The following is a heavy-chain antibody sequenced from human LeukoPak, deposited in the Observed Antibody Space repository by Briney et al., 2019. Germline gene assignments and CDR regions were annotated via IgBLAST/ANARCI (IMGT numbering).Heavy chain of an antibody. D-gene: IGHD2-15*01. CDR2: IYYSGST. V-gene: IGHV4-30-4*01. J-gene: IGHJ5*02. CDR1: GGPISSGDYY. Sequence: SETLSLTCTGSGGPISSGDYYWSWIRQPPGKCLEWIGYIYYSGSTYYNPSLKSRVTISVDTSKHPFSLKLSSVTAAATAVYYCAREGCGSGGSCYSNWFDPWGQGTLVTVSS. CDR3: AREGCGSGGSCYSNWFDP.